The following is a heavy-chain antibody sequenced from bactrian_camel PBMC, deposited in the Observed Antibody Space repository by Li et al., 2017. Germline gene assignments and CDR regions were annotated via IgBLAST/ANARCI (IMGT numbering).Heavy chain of an antibody. CDR3: AADRGYGLDCDDASGY. V-gene: IGHV3S63*01. D-gene: IGHD3*01. CDR2: ISSERST. CDR1: GFTFDGHD. Sequence: HVQLVESGGGSVQAGGSLRLSCAASGFTFDGHDMGWFRQAHGDGCELVSTISSERSTYYADSVKGRFTISRDNAKKAVYLEMNSLKPEDTGVYYCAADRGYGLDCDDASGYWGQGTQVTVS. J-gene: IGHJ6*01.